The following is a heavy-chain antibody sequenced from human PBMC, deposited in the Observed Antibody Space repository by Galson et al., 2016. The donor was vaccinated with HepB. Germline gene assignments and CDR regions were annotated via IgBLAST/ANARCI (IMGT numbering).Heavy chain of an antibody. D-gene: IGHD3-22*01. V-gene: IGHV3-11*01. CDR2: ISSTGTTT. J-gene: IGHJ4*02. Sequence: SLRLSCAASGFTFGDYGMSWIRQAPGKGLEWVAYISSTGTTTNYADPVKGRFTISTDNAKKSLYLQLSSLRAEDTAVYYCAGYYDSSGHEGFDYWGEGTLVTVSS. CDR3: AGYYDSSGHEGFDY. CDR1: GFTFGDYG.